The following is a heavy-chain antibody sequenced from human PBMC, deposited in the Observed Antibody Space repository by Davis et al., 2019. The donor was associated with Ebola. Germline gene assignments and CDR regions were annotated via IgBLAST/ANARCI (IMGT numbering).Heavy chain of an antibody. Sequence: GGSLRLSCAASGFTFSSYAMHWVRQVPGKGLEWVAVISYDGSNKYSADSVKGRFTISRDNAKTSLYLQRNRLRAEDTAVYYCAKSGLSFGVVKYHYGMDVWGKGTTVTVSS. D-gene: IGHD3-3*01. CDR2: ISYDGSNK. V-gene: IGHV3-30-3*02. CDR1: GFTFSSYA. CDR3: AKSGLSFGVVKYHYGMDV. J-gene: IGHJ6*04.